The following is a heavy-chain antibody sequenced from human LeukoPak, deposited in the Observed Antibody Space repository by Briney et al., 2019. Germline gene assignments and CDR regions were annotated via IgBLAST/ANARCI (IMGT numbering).Heavy chain of an antibody. CDR3: ARAPAEFALVITYYYFYMDV. D-gene: IGHD3/OR15-3a*01. CDR2: ISSSGGYI. J-gene: IGHJ6*03. Sequence: GGSLRLSCAASGFTFSSYTMNWVRQAPGKGLEWVSSISSSGGYIYYADSVKGRFTISRDNAKNSLYLQMNSLRAEDTAVYYCARAPAEFALVITYYYFYMDVWGKGTTATVSS. CDR1: GFTFSSYT. V-gene: IGHV3-21*06.